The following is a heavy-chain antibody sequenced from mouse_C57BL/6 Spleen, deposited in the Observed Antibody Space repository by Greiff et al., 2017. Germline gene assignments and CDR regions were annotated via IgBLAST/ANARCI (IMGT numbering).Heavy chain of an antibody. CDR3: ARHEDDDYDEGGAMDY. J-gene: IGHJ4*01. Sequence: QVQLQQSGAELVKPGASVTLSCKASGYTFTEYTIHWVKQRSGQGLEWIGWFYPGSGSIKYNEKFKDKATLTADKSSSTVYMELSRLTSEDSAVYFCARHEDDDYDEGGAMDYWGQGTSVTVSS. CDR1: GYTFTEYT. D-gene: IGHD2-4*01. V-gene: IGHV1-62-2*01. CDR2: FYPGSGSI.